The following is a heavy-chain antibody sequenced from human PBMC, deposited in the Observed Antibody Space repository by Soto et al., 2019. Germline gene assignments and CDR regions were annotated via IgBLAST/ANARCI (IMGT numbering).Heavy chain of an antibody. V-gene: IGHV3-15*01. J-gene: IGHJ4*02. CDR1: ELTLSNAW. CDR2: IKSIAYGGTI. Sequence: EVQLVESGGGLVKPGGSLRLSCAASELTLSNAWMTWVRQAPRKGPEWVGHIKSIAYGGTIEYAAPVNGRFIISRDDSKNTLSLQMNSLNAEDTGVYYCTTKNGYTAPTEYWGQGTLVTVSS. CDR3: TTKNGYTAPTEY. D-gene: IGHD1-1*01.